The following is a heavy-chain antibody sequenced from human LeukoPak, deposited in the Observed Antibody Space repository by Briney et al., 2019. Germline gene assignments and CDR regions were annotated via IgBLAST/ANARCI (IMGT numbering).Heavy chain of an antibody. CDR1: GYTFTHYY. J-gene: IGHJ4*02. Sequence: GASVKVSCKASGYTFTHYYIHWVRQAPRQGLEWMGWINPNSGGTNYTQKFQGRVTMTRDTSISTVYMELNRLRFDDTAVYYCARDSSTVTTPYFDYWAQGALVTVSS. CDR2: INPNSGGT. D-gene: IGHD4-4*01. V-gene: IGHV1-2*02. CDR3: ARDSSTVTTPYFDY.